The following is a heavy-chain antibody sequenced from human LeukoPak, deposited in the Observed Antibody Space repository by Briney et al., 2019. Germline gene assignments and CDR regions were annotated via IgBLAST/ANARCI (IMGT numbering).Heavy chain of an antibody. CDR3: ARVLTARSGGYDAFDI. CDR1: GFTLSRFD. CDR2: IDTAGDT. J-gene: IGHJ3*02. V-gene: IGHV3-13*01. Sequence: GGSLRLSCAASGFTLSRFDMHWVRQATGKGLEWVSAIDTAGDTYYPGSVKGRFTISRENAKNSLYLQMNSLRAGDTAVYYCARVLTARSGGYDAFDIWGQGTMVTVSS. D-gene: IGHD6-25*01.